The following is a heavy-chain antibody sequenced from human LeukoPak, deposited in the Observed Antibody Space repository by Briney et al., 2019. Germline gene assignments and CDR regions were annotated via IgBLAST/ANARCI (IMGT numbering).Heavy chain of an antibody. Sequence: SDTLSLTCTVSGGSVSSYYWSWIRQPPGKGLEWIGYIYTSGSTNYNPALKSRVIISVDTSKSQFSLKLRSVTAADTAVYYCARQAGGWLGNWGQGTLVSVSS. CDR1: GGSVSSYY. D-gene: IGHD6-19*01. J-gene: IGHJ4*02. CDR2: IYTSGST. V-gene: IGHV4-4*09. CDR3: ARQAGGWLGN.